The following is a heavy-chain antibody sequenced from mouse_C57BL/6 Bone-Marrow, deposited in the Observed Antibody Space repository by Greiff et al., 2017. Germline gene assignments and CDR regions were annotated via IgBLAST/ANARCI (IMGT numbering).Heavy chain of an antibody. V-gene: IGHV1-26*01. J-gene: IGHJ3*01. CDR2: INPNNGGT. CDR1: GYTFTDYY. Sequence: EVQLQQSGPELVKPGASVKISCKASGYTFTDYYMNWVKQSHGKSLEWIGDINPNNGGTSYNQKFKGKATLTVDKSSSTAYMELPSLTSEDSAVYYCARGTLPSRLAYWGQGTLVTVSA. CDR3: ARGTLPSRLAY.